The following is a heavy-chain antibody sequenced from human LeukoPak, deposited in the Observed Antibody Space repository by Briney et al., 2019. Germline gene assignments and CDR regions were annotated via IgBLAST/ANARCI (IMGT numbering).Heavy chain of an antibody. CDR1: GFTFSSYE. V-gene: IGHV3-48*03. Sequence: GGSLRLSCAASGFTFSSYEMNWVRQAPGKGLEWVSYISSSGSTIYYADSVKGRFTISRDNAKNSLYLQMNSLRAEDTAVYYCARDGARGSDYYDSSGYYRYYYGMDVWGQGTTVTVSS. CDR3: ARDGARGSDYYDSSGYYRYYYGMDV. D-gene: IGHD3-22*01. CDR2: ISSSGSTI. J-gene: IGHJ6*02.